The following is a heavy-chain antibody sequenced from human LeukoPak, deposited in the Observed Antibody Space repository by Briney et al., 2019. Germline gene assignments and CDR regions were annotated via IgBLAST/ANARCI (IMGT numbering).Heavy chain of an antibody. CDR3: AKGVVAATNAAYYGMVV. J-gene: IGHJ6*02. D-gene: IGHD2-15*01. Sequence: PGRSLRLSCAASGFTFSNYGKHWVRQAPGKGLEWVAVISYDESDKYYADSVKGRFTISRDNSKNTLYLQMNSLRPEDTAVYYCAKGVVAATNAAYYGMVVWGQGTTVTVSS. CDR2: ISYDESDK. CDR1: GFTFSNYG. V-gene: IGHV3-30*18.